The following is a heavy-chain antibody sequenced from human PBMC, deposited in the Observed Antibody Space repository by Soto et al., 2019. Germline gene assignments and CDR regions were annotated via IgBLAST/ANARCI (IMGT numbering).Heavy chain of an antibody. Sequence: QVQLVESRGGVVQPGRTLRLSCAAAGFTFSTYGMHWVRQAPGKGLEWVAVISYDGSNKYYADSVKGRFTISRDNSKNTLYLQMNSLRAEDTAVYYSAKDLGRRGAFCGQGTMVTVSS. D-gene: IGHD3-16*01. CDR3: AKDLGRRGAF. CDR1: GFTFSTYG. CDR2: ISYDGSNK. V-gene: IGHV3-30*18. J-gene: IGHJ3*01.